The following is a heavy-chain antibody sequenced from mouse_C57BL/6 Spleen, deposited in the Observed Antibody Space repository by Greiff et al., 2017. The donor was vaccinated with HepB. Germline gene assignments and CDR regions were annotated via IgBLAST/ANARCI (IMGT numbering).Heavy chain of an antibody. D-gene: IGHD2-3*01. Sequence: EVKLVESGGGLVKPGGSLKLSCAASGFTFSDYGMHWVRQAPEKGLEWVAYISSGSSTIYYADTVKGRFTISRDNAKNTLFLQMTSLRSEDTAMYYCARRDGYYDVYWYFDVWGTGTTVTVSS. CDR2: ISSGSSTI. CDR3: ARRDGYYDVYWYFDV. J-gene: IGHJ1*03. CDR1: GFTFSDYG. V-gene: IGHV5-17*01.